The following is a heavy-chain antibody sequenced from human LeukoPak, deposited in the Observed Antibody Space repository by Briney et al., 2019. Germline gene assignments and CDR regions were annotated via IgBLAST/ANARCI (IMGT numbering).Heavy chain of an antibody. CDR3: VRGGASRAFDI. D-gene: IGHD1-26*01. CDR2: LNGVGGET. J-gene: IGHJ3*02. Sequence: PGGSLRLSCAASGFTFNLYWMHWVRHGPGRGLVWVSRLNGVGGETNYADSVKGRFTVSRDNAKNTLYLQMNSLRAEDTAVYYCVRGGASRAFDIWGQGTMVTVSS. CDR1: GFTFNLYW. V-gene: IGHV3-74*01.